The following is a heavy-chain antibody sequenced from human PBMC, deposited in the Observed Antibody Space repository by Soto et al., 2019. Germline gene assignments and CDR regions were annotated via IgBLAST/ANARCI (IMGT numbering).Heavy chain of an antibody. CDR2: IYWDDDK. V-gene: IGHV2-5*02. D-gene: IGHD3-16*01. CDR3: AHAMIPPYYYYYMDF. Sequence: QITLKESGPTLVNPTQTLTLTCTFSGFSLSTSGVGVGWIRQPPGKALEWLALIYWDDDKRYSPSLKSRLTITKITNKDQVVLTVTNLDPVDTATDYCAHAMIPPYYYYYMDFLGKGTTDTVS. J-gene: IGHJ6*03. CDR1: GFSLSTSGVG.